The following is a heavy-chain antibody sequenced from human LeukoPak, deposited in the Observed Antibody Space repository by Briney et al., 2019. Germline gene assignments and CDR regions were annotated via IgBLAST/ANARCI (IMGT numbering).Heavy chain of an antibody. CDR1: GFTFTSSA. CDR3: AAWIAAAGTWDY. V-gene: IGHV1-58*01. Sequence: SVKVSCTASGFTFTSSAVQWVRQARGQRLEWIGWIVVGSGNTNYAQKFQERVTITRDMSTSTAYMELSSLRSEDTAVYYCAAWIAAAGTWDYWGQGTLVTVSS. J-gene: IGHJ4*02. CDR2: IVVGSGNT. D-gene: IGHD6-13*01.